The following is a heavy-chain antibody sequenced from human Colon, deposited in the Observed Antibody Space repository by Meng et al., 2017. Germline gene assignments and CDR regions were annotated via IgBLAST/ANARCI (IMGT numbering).Heavy chain of an antibody. Sequence: VLVHESGPGRVRPSETLSLTCNVHGGSVSSASYYWSWIRQPPGKGLEWIGLIHYSGSRNYNPSLKSRVTMSVDTSKNQVSLRLTSVTAADTAVYYCARFYGSGTFEVHDYWGQGTLVTVSS. J-gene: IGHJ4*02. CDR1: GGSVSSASYY. D-gene: IGHD3-10*01. V-gene: IGHV4-61*01. CDR2: IHYSGSR. CDR3: ARFYGSGTFEVHDY.